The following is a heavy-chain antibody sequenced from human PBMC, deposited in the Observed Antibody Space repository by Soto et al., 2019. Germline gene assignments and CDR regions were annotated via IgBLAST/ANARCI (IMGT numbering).Heavy chain of an antibody. CDR1: GYSFANYW. Sequence: GESLKICCSVSGYSFANYWIGWVRQMSGKGLEWMGIIYPSDSDIKYSPSFQGQVTISADKSINTAYLQWNSLKASDTAMYFCARGDTSDYSTATPADYWGQGTLVTAPQ. CDR2: IYPSDSDI. D-gene: IGHD3-22*01. CDR3: ARGDTSDYSTATPADY. J-gene: IGHJ4*02. V-gene: IGHV5-51*01.